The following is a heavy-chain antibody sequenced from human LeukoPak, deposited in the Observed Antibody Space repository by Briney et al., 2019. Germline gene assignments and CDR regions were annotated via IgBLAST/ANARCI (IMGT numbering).Heavy chain of an antibody. CDR3: ANTYYAFWSGSF. CDR1: GFTFSSYG. D-gene: IGHD3-3*01. Sequence: PGGSLRLSCAASGFTFSSYGIHWVRQAPGKGLEWVTVISYDERKKYYADSVKGRFTISRDNSKNTVYLQMNSLRAEDTAVYYCANTYYAFWSGSFWGQGTLVNVSS. V-gene: IGHV3-30*04. CDR2: ISYDERKK. J-gene: IGHJ4*02.